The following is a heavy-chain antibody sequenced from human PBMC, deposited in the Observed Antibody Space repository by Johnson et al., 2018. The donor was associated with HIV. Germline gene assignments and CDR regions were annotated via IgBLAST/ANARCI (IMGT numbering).Heavy chain of an antibody. CDR1: GFTFSSYA. V-gene: IGHV3-30-3*01. D-gene: IGHD6-6*01. Sequence: QMLLVESGGGVVQPGRSLRLSCAASGFTFSSYAMHWVRQAPGKGLEWVAVISYDGSNKYYADSVKGRFTISRDNSKNTLYLQMNSLRAEDTAVYYCARGAIKYSSSWLGAFDIWGQGTMVTVSS. J-gene: IGHJ3*02. CDR3: ARGAIKYSSSWLGAFDI. CDR2: ISYDGSNK.